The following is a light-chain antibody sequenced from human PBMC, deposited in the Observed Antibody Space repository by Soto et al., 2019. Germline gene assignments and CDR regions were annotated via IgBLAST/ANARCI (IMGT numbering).Light chain of an antibody. CDR3: QQYGSSPPIYA. J-gene: IGKJ2*01. CDR2: GAS. Sequence: EIVLTQSPGTLSLSPGERATLSCRASQSVSSSSLAWYQQKPGQALRLLIYGASSRATGIPDRFSGSGSGTDFTPTISRLEAEDFAVYYCQQYGSSPPIYAFGEATKREIK. CDR1: QSVSSSS. V-gene: IGKV3-20*01.